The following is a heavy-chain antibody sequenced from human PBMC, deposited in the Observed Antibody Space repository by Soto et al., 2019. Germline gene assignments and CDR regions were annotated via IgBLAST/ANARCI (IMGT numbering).Heavy chain of an antibody. V-gene: IGHV1-3*01. CDR2: INAGNGNT. CDR3: ARDGTYSSSWYDYDY. D-gene: IGHD6-13*01. CDR1: GYTFTSSA. J-gene: IGHJ4*02. Sequence: ASVKVSCKASGYTFTSSAMHWVRQAPGQRLEWMGWINAGNGNTKYAQKLQGRVTMTTDTSTSTAYMELRSLRSDDTAVYYCARDGTYSSSWYDYDYWGQGTLVTVSS.